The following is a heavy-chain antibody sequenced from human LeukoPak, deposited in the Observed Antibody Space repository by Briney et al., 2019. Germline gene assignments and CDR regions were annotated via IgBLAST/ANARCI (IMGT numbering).Heavy chain of an antibody. V-gene: IGHV3-23*01. CDR3: AKSGRSDGWQYCDF. D-gene: IGHD5-24*01. Sequence: GGSLRLSCAASGFTFSSYAMSWVRQAPGKGLEWVSLISGSGGSTYYADSVKGRFIISRDNSKNTLYLQMSGLRADDTAVYYCAKSGRSDGWQYCDFGGQGTLVTVSS. CDR2: ISGSGGST. J-gene: IGHJ4*02. CDR1: GFTFSSYA.